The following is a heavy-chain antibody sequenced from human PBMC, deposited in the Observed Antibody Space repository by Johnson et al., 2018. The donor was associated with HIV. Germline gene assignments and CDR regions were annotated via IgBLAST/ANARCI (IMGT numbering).Heavy chain of an antibody. CDR2: ISYDGSNK. CDR3: ARVSLGRHAFDI. D-gene: IGHD1-26*01. CDR1: GFTVSSEG. V-gene: IGHV3-30*03. Sequence: QVQLVESGGGVVQPGRSLRLSCAVSGFTVSSEGMHWVRQAPGKGLEWVAFISYDGSNKFYADSVKGRFTISRDNAKNSLYLQMNSLRAEDTAVYYCARVSLGRHAFDIWGQGTLVTVSS. J-gene: IGHJ3*02.